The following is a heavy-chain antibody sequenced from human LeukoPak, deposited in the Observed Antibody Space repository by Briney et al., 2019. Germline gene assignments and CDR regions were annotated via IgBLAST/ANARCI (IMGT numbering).Heavy chain of an antibody. CDR1: GFTFSSYA. D-gene: IGHD3-10*01. J-gene: IGHJ5*02. V-gene: IGHV3-30-3*01. CDR2: ISYDGSNK. Sequence: GGSLRLSCAASGFTFSSYAMHWVRQAPGKGLEWVAVISYDGSNKYYADSVKGRFTISRDNSKNTLYLQMNSLRAEDTAVYYCARDSSWFGELFEGDWFDPWGQGTLVTVSS. CDR3: ARDSSWFGELFEGDWFDP.